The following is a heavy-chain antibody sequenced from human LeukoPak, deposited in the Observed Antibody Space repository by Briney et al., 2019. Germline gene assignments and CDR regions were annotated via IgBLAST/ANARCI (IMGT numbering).Heavy chain of an antibody. CDR2: IYHSGRT. V-gene: IGHV4-59*01. D-gene: IGHD6-13*01. CDR3: AREKRAAAGLSPFDI. J-gene: IGHJ3*02. Sequence: PSETLSLTCTASGGSISSYYWSRIRQPPGKGLEWIGYIYHSGRTNYNPSLKSRVTISVDTSKNQFSLKLSSVTAADTAVYYCAREKRAAAGLSPFDIWGQGTKVTV. CDR1: GGSISSYY.